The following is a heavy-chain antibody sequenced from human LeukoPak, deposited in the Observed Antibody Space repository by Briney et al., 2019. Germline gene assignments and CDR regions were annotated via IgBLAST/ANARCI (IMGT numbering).Heavy chain of an antibody. CDR1: GFTLSTYA. V-gene: IGHV3-23*01. D-gene: IGHD2-2*01. CDR3: AKRGNPAVGHHYLDV. CDR2: ITLSGGST. Sequence: GGSLRHSCAASGFTLSTYAMTWVRQAPGKGLEWVASITLSGGSTFYADSVKGRFTISRDNSKNTLYLQMNSLSAEGTAVYYCAKRGNPAVGHHYLDVWGKGTTVSVSS. J-gene: IGHJ6*03.